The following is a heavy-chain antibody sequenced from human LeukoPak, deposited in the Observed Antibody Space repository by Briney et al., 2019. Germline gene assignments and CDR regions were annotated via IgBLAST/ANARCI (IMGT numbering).Heavy chain of an antibody. D-gene: IGHD3-10*01. Sequence: SETLSLTCTVSGGSISSYYWSWIRQPPGKGLEWIGYIYYSGSTNYNPSLKSRVSISVDTSKNQFSLKLSSVTAADTAVYYCATYGARGFDIWGQGTMVTVSS. CDR1: GGSISSYY. CDR3: ATYGARGFDI. J-gene: IGHJ3*02. CDR2: IYYSGST. V-gene: IGHV4-59*01.